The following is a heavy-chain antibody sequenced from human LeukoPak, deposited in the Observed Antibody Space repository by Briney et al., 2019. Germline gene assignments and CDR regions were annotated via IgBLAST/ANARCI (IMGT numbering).Heavy chain of an antibody. J-gene: IGHJ4*02. D-gene: IGHD7-27*01. CDR3: VRGPPNWGFDY. V-gene: IGHV1-8*02. Sequence: ASVKVSCKASGGTFSSYAISWVRQATGQGLEWMGWMGSNSGDTGYAQKFQDRVTMTRDTFISTAYMELNNERSEDTAVYYCVRGPPNWGFDYWGQGTLVTVSS. CDR2: MGSNSGDT. CDR1: GGTFSSYA.